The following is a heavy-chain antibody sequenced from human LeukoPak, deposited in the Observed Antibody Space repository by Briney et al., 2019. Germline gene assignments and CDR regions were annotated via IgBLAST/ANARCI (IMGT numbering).Heavy chain of an antibody. Sequence: GGSLRLSCAASGFTFSNCGMHWVRQAPGKGLEWVAVISYDGSNKYYADSVKGRFTFSRDNSKNTLYLQMSSLRAEDTAVYYCAKEKGIYCSSIDCSPGMDVWGQGTTVTVSS. J-gene: IGHJ6*02. CDR3: AKEKGIYCSSIDCSPGMDV. CDR2: ISYDGSNK. V-gene: IGHV3-30*18. CDR1: GFTFSNCG. D-gene: IGHD2-2*01.